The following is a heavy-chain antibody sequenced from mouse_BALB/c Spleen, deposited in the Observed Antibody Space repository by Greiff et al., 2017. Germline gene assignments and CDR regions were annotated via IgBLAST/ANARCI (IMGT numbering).Heavy chain of an antibody. CDR1: GFTFSSYA. J-gene: IGHJ4*01. Sequence: EVQGVESGGGLVKPGGSLKLSCAASGFTFSSYAMSWVRQSPEKRLEWVAEISSGGSYTYYPDTVTGRFTISRDNAKNTLYLEMSSLRSEDTAMYYCARDEGYDGAMDYWGQGTSVTVSS. V-gene: IGHV5-9-4*01. CDR3: ARDEGYDGAMDY. CDR2: ISSGGSYT. D-gene: IGHD2-2*01.